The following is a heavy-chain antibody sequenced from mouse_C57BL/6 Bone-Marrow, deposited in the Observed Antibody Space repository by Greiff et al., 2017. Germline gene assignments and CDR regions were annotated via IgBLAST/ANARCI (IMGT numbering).Heavy chain of an antibody. D-gene: IGHD1-1*01. CDR1: GYTFTSYG. CDR2: IYPRSGNT. V-gene: IGHV1-81*01. CDR3: ARWVYYCSSLGFAY. J-gene: IGHJ3*01. Sequence: QVQLKQPGAELARPGASVKLSCKASGYTFTSYGISWVKQRTGQGLEWIGEIYPRSGNTYYNEKFKGKATLTADKSSSTAYMELRSLTSEDSAVYFCARWVYYCSSLGFAYWGQGTLVTVSA.